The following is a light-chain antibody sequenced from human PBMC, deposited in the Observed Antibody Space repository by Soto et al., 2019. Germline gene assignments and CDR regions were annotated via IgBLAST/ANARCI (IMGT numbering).Light chain of an antibody. J-gene: IGKJ2*01. V-gene: IGKV2-28*01. CDR2: WGF. Sequence: DIVLTQSPFSQPVTPGEPASISCRSSQSLLHSNGYTYLDWYLQKPGQSPQLLIYWGFNRASGVPDRFSGSGSGTDFTLKISRVEAGDVGVYYCMQPLQTPYTFGQGTKLEIK. CDR3: MQPLQTPYT. CDR1: QSLLHSNGYTY.